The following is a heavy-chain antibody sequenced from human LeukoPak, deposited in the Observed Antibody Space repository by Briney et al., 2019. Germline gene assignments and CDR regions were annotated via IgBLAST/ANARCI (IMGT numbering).Heavy chain of an antibody. CDR1: GGSISSSSYH. J-gene: IGHJ4*02. CDR2: IYYSGST. CDR3: ARHFYGSGPNFDY. V-gene: IGHV4-39*01. Sequence: SETLSLTCTVSGGSISSSSYHWGWIRQPPGKGLEGIGSIYYSGSTYYNPSLKSRVNISVDTSKNQFSLKLSSVTAADTAVYYCARHFYGSGPNFDYWGQGTLVTVSS. D-gene: IGHD3-10*01.